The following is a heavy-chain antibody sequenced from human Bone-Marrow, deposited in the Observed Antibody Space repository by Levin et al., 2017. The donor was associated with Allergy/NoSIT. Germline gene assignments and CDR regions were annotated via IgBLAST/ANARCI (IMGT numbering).Heavy chain of an antibody. CDR3: ARMSDYYYNSRGPRDAFDV. D-gene: IGHD3-22*01. Sequence: SGPTLVKPTETLTLTCIFSGFSLAPRGMRVSWIRQPPGKALEWLARIDWNDDEFYSTSLKTRLSISKDTSKNQVVLTMTNVDPVDTATYYCARMSDYYYNSRGPRDAFDVWGQGTVVTVSS. J-gene: IGHJ3*01. CDR1: GFSLAPRGMR. V-gene: IGHV2-70*04. CDR2: IDWNDDE.